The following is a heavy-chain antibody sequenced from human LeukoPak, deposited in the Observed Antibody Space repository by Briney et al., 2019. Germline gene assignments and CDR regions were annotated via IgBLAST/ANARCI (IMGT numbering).Heavy chain of an antibody. Sequence: GASVKVSCKASGYTFTGYYMHWVRQAPGQGLEWMGWINPNSGGTNYAQKFQGWVTMTRDTSISTAYMELSRLRSDDTAVYYCARGEVSSTGSGYDYGWFDPWGQGTLVTVSS. J-gene: IGHJ5*02. CDR1: GYTFTGYY. CDR2: INPNSGGT. V-gene: IGHV1-2*04. CDR3: ARGEVSSTGSGYDYGWFDP. D-gene: IGHD5-12*01.